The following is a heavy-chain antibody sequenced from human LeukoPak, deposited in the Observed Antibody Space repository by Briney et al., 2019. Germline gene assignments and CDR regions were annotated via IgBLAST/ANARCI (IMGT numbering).Heavy chain of an antibody. CDR3: ARAHYSSFDY. D-gene: IGHD3-22*01. J-gene: IGHJ4*02. Sequence: GGSLRLSCAASGFTFRDYWMSWVRQAPGKGLEGVANIKEDGSEKHYVDSVKGRFTISRDNAKNSLYLQSLYLQMNSLRAEDTVVYYCARAHYSSFDYWGQGTLVTVSS. CDR2: IKEDGSEK. CDR1: GFTFRDYW. V-gene: IGHV3-7*01.